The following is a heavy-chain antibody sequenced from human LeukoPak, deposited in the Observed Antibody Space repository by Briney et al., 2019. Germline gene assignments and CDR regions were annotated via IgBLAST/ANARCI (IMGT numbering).Heavy chain of an antibody. J-gene: IGHJ5*02. D-gene: IGHD3-3*01. CDR3: ARDKLTIPPTSNNRFDP. CDR1: GYTFTGYY. Sequence: ASVKVSCKASGYTFTGYYMHWVRQAPGQGLEWMGRINPNSGGTNYAQKFQGRVTMTRDTSISTAYMELSRLRSDDTAVYYCARDKLTIPPTSNNRFDPWGQGTLVTVSS. V-gene: IGHV1-2*06. CDR2: INPNSGGT.